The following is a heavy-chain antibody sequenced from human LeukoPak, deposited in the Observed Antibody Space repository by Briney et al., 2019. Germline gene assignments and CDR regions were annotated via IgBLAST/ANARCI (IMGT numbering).Heavy chain of an antibody. CDR2: IYHSGST. J-gene: IGHJ5*02. Sequence: SGTLSLTCAVSGGSISSSNWWSWIRQPPGKGLEWIGEIYHSGSTYYNPSLKSRVTISVDTSKNQFSLKLSSVTAADTAVYYCARARSGIAGFDPWGQGTLVTVSS. V-gene: IGHV4-4*02. D-gene: IGHD6-13*01. CDR3: ARARSGIAGFDP. CDR1: GGSISSSNW.